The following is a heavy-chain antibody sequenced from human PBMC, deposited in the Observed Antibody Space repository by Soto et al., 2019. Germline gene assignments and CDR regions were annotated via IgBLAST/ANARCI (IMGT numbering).Heavy chain of an antibody. V-gene: IGHV3-11*06. D-gene: IGHD2-21*01. CDR3: VRGGGGGQFDY. CDR2: ISINSNYR. J-gene: IGHJ4*02. Sequence: PGGSRRLSCAASGFSLSEFYMSWIRQAPGKGLEWVSYISINSNYREYADSVKGRHTISRDNAKNSLYLQMNSLRGEDTAVYYCVRGGGGGQFDYWGQGTLVSVSS. CDR1: GFSLSEFY.